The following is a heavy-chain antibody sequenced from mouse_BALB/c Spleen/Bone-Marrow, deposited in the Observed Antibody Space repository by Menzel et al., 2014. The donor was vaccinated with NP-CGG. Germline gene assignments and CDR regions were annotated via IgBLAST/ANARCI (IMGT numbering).Heavy chain of an antibody. CDR3: VRSGSSSGYFDY. Sequence: EVKLMDSGGGLVQPGGSRKLSCAASGFTFSSFGMHWVRQAPEKGLEWVAYISSGSSTIYYGDTVMGRFTISRDNPKNTLFLQMTSLRSEDTATYYCVRSGSSSGYFDYWGQGTTLTVSS. CDR1: GFTFSSFG. J-gene: IGHJ2*01. V-gene: IGHV5-17*02. D-gene: IGHD1-1*01. CDR2: ISSGSSTI.